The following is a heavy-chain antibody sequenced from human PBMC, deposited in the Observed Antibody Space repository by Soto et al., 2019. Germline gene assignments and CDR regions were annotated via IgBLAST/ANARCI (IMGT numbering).Heavy chain of an antibody. CDR3: ARDRYSYYDFWSGSLPYYYFGMEV. V-gene: IGHV3-7*01. Sequence: GGSLRLSCAASGFTFSSYWMSWVRQAPGKGLEWVANIKQDGSEKYYVDSVKGRFTISRDNAKNSLYLQMNSLRAEDTAVYYCARDRYSYYDFWSGSLPYYYFGMEVWGQGTKVTVSS. D-gene: IGHD3-3*01. J-gene: IGHJ6*01. CDR2: IKQDGSEK. CDR1: GFTFSSYW.